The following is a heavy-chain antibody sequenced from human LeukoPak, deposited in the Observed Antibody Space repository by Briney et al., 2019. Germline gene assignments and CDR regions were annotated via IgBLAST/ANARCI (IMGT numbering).Heavy chain of an antibody. J-gene: IGHJ4*02. CDR3: ARDHLEMATRY. D-gene: IGHD5-24*01. V-gene: IGHV4-61*05. CDR1: GGSISSSSYY. Sequence: NPSETLSLTCTVSGGSISSSSYYWGWIRQPPGKGLEWIGYIYYSGSTNYNPSLKSRVTISVETSKNEFSLKLSSVTAADTAVYYCARDHLEMATRYWGQGTLVTVSS. CDR2: IYYSGST.